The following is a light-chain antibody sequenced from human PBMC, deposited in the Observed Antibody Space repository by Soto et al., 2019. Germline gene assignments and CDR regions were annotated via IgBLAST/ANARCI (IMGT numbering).Light chain of an antibody. J-gene: IGLJ1*01. CDR2: EVS. V-gene: IGLV2-14*01. CDR1: SSDVGGYDF. Sequence: SVLTQPAAVSGSPGQSITISCTGTSSDVGGYDFVSWYQLHPGKAPKLILFEVSDRPSGVSYRFSGSKSANTASLTISGLQIEDEADYFCSSYSISTAYLFGTGTKVTVL. CDR3: SSYSISTAYL.